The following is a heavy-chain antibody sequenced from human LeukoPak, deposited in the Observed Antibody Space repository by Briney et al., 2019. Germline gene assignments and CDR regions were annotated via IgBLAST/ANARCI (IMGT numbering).Heavy chain of an antibody. CDR1: GGSISSYY. CDR2: IYTGGST. Sequence: SETLSLTCTVSGGSISSYYWSWIRQPAGKGLEWIGRIYTGGSTNYNPSLKSRVTMSVDTSKNQCPLKLSSVTAADTAVYYCAREGDYGDYFDYWGQGTLVTVSS. V-gene: IGHV4-4*07. J-gene: IGHJ4*02. D-gene: IGHD4-17*01. CDR3: AREGDYGDYFDY.